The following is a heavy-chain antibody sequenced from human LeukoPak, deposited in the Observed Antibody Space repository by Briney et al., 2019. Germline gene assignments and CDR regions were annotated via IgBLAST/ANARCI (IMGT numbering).Heavy chain of an antibody. D-gene: IGHD2-15*01. CDR3: AKSSSGSCYGGSNL. J-gene: IGHJ5*02. Sequence: GGSLRLSCAASGFTFSSYAMSWVRQAPGKGLEWVSVISGSGDNTYYADSVKGRFTISRDNSKNTLNLQMNSLRAEDAAVYYRAKSSSGSCYGGSNLWGQGTQVTVSS. V-gene: IGHV3-23*01. CDR2: ISGSGDNT. CDR1: GFTFSSYA.